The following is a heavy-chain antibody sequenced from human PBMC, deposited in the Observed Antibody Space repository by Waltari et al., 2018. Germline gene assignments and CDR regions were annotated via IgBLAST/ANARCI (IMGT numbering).Heavy chain of an antibody. CDR3: ARDLGAAAHNWFDP. Sequence: QVQLVESGGGVVQPGRSLRLSCAASGFTFSSYGMHWVRQAPGKGLEWVAVIWYDGSNKYYADSVKGRFTISRDNSKNTLYLQMNSLRAEDTAVYYCARDLGAAAHNWFDPWGQGTLVTVSS. CDR1: GFTFSSYG. CDR2: IWYDGSNK. J-gene: IGHJ5*02. V-gene: IGHV3-33*01. D-gene: IGHD3-16*01.